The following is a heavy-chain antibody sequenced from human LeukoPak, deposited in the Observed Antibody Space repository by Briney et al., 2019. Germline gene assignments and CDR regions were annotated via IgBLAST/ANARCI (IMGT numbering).Heavy chain of an antibody. D-gene: IGHD3-10*01. J-gene: IGHJ5*02. Sequence: PGGSLRLSCAASGFTFSSYSMNWVRQAPGKGLEWVSSISSSSSYIYYADSVKGRFTISRDNAKNSLYLQMNSLRAEDTAVYYCSMVRGVMVSWFDPWGQGALVTVSS. CDR2: ISSSSSYI. CDR1: GFTFSSYS. V-gene: IGHV3-21*01. CDR3: SMVRGVMVSWFDP.